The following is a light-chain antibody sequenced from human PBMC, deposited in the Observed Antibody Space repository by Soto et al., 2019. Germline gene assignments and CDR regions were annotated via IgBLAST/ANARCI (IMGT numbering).Light chain of an antibody. Sequence: EIVLTQSPGTLSLSPGERATLSCRASQSVSSNYLAWYQQKSGQAPRLLIYGASSRATGIPDRFSGSGSGTDFTLTISKLEPEDFAVYYCQQYGNSPYAFGQGPEVEI. J-gene: IGKJ2*01. CDR2: GAS. CDR3: QQYGNSPYA. CDR1: QSVSSNY. V-gene: IGKV3-20*01.